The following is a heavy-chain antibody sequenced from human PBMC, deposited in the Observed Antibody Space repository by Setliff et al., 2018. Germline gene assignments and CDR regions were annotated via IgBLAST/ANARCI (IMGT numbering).Heavy chain of an antibody. Sequence: ASVKVSCKASGYTFTTYAISWVRQAPGQGLEWMGWISTSNGNTNYAQKFQGRVTMTTDTSTSIAYMELRSLRSDDTAVYYCARDEDRDEMEIQGYWGQGTRVTVS. J-gene: IGHJ4*02. D-gene: IGHD1-7*01. CDR2: ISTSNGNT. CDR3: ARDEDRDEMEIQGY. V-gene: IGHV1-18*01. CDR1: GYTFTTYA.